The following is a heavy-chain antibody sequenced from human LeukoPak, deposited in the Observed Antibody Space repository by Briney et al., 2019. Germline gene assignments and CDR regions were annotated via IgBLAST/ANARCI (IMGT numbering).Heavy chain of an antibody. CDR1: GGSISSYY. V-gene: IGHV4-59*01. J-gene: IGHJ3*02. Sequence: SETLSLTCTVSGGSISSYYWSWIRQPPGKGLEWIGYIYYSGSTNYNPSLKSRVTISVDTSKNQFSLKLSSVTAADTAVYHCARDLYSSGWYGAFDIWGQGTMVTVSS. CDR2: IYYSGST. CDR3: ARDLYSSGWYGAFDI. D-gene: IGHD6-19*01.